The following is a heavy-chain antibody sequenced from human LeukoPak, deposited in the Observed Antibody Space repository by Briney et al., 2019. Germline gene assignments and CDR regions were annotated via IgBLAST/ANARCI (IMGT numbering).Heavy chain of an antibody. CDR3: ARQPLTGVGSAQYYFDS. J-gene: IGHJ4*02. CDR1: GGSFSGYY. V-gene: IGHV4-59*01. D-gene: IGHD1-26*01. Sequence: PSETLSLTCAVYGGSFSGYYWSWIRQPPGKGLEWIGYIYYSGSTNYNPSLKSRVTISVDTSKNQFSLKLSSVTAADTAVYYCARQPLTGVGSAQYYFDSWGQGTLVTVSS. CDR2: IYYSGST.